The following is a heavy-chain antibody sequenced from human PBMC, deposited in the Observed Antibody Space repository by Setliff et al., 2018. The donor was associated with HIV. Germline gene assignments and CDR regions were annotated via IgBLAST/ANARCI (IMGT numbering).Heavy chain of an antibody. J-gene: IGHJ5*01. Sequence: KPSETLSLTCTVSGGSIRTGAYYWGWIRQPPGKGLEWIGSIYYDGRTFYKPSLKSRLTISVDTSKNQFSLSLNSVTAADTAVYFCARGGAASADFDSWGQGTLVTVSS. V-gene: IGHV4-39*07. D-gene: IGHD3-16*01. CDR1: GGSIRTGAYY. CDR3: ARGGAASADFDS. CDR2: IYYDGRT.